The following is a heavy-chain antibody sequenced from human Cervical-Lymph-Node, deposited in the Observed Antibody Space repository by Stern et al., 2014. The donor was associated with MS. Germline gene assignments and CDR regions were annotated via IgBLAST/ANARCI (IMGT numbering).Heavy chain of an antibody. CDR3: ARLEPEEWSTAYYFDY. CDR2: IYPGDSET. CDR1: GYRFTNYW. J-gene: IGHJ4*02. D-gene: IGHD3-3*01. V-gene: IGHV5-51*01. Sequence: EVQLVESGAEVKKPGESLRISCQGSGYRFTNYWIGWVRQVPGKGLDWMGIIYPGDSETRYSPSFQGQVTISVDRSISTTYLQWSSLQASDTAMYYCARLEPEEWSTAYYFDYWGQGALVTVSS.